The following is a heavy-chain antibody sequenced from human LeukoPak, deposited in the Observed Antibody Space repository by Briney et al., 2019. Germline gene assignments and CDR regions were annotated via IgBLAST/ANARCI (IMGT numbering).Heavy chain of an antibody. Sequence: PGGSLRLSCAASGLTFSSHWMHWVRQAPGKGLEWVSAISGSGGSTYYADSVKGRFTISRDNSKNTLYLQMNSLRAEDTAVYYCAKDRDYYDSSGYCLYWGQGTLVTVSS. CDR3: AKDRDYYDSSGYCLY. V-gene: IGHV3-23*01. J-gene: IGHJ4*02. D-gene: IGHD3-22*01. CDR1: GLTFSSHW. CDR2: ISGSGGST.